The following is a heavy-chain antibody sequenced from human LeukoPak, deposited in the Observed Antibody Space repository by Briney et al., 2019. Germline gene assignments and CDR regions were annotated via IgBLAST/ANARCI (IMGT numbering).Heavy chain of an antibody. D-gene: IGHD3-9*01. CDR2: INPNSGGT. V-gene: IGHV1-2*02. CDR1: GYTFTGYY. J-gene: IGHJ6*02. CDR3: ARVALHHDYDILTGYYKGTSYYGMDV. Sequence: ASVKVSCKASGYTFTGYYMHWVRQAPGQGLEWMGWINPNSGGTNYAQKFQGRVTMTRDTSISTAYMELSRLRSDDTAVYYCARVALHHDYDILTGYYKGTSYYGMDVWGQGTTVTVPS.